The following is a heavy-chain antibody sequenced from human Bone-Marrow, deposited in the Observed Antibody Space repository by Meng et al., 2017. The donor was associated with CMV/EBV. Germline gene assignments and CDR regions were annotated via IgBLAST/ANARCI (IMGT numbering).Heavy chain of an antibody. D-gene: IGHD6-6*01. CDR1: GGYISSSIYY. J-gene: IGHJ4*02. CDR3: ASSRYSSSSWFDY. V-gene: IGHV4-39*01. Sequence: GSLRLSSTVSGGYISSSIYYWGWIRQPPGKGLEWIGSVYYSTSTYYNPSLKSRVTISVDKSKNQFSLKLPSMTAADTAVYYCASSRYSSSSWFDYWGQGTPVTFSS. CDR2: VYYSTST.